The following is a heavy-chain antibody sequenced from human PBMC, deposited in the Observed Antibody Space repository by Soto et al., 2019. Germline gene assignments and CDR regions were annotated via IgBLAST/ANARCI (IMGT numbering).Heavy chain of an antibody. CDR3: AGGGVARYYYYGMDV. D-gene: IGHD3-16*01. CDR2: ISGSGGST. J-gene: IGHJ6*02. Sequence: GSLRLSCAASGFTFSSYAMSWFRQSPGKGLEWVSAISGSGGSTYYADSVKGRFTISRDNSKNTLYLQMNSLRAEDTAVYHCAGGGVARYYYYGMDVWGQGTTVTVSS. V-gene: IGHV3-23*01. CDR1: GFTFSSYA.